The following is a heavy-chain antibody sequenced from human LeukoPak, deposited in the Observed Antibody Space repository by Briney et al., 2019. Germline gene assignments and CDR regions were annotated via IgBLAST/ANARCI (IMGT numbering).Heavy chain of an antibody. CDR1: GFAFGDYA. V-gene: IGHV3-49*03. D-gene: IGHD2-2*01. J-gene: IGHJ4*02. CDR2: IRSKPYGETT. Sequence: PGRSLRLSCSASGFAFGDYAMIWFRQAPGKGLEWVGFIRSKPYGETTEYAASVQGRFTISRDDSKSISYLQMNSLRAEDTAVYYCVRVRYCSSASCSIRYFDYWGQGTLVPVSS. CDR3: VRVRYCSSASCSIRYFDY.